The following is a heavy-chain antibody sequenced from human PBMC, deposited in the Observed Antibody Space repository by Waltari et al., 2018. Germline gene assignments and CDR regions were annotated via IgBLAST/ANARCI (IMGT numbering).Heavy chain of an antibody. CDR2: INAGNGNT. D-gene: IGHD5-12*01. J-gene: IGHJ6*02. CDR1: GYTFTSYA. CDR3: ARDLREYSGYDQYYYYYGMDV. Sequence: QVQLVQSGAEVKKPGASVKVSCKASGYTFTSYAMHWVRQDPGQRLEWMGWINAGNGNTKYSQKFQGRVTITRDTSASTAYMELSSLRSEDTAVYYCARDLREYSGYDQYYYYYGMDVWGQGTTVTVSS. V-gene: IGHV1-3*01.